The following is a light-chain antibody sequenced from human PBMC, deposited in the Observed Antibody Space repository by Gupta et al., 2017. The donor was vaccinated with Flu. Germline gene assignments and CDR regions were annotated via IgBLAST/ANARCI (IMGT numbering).Light chain of an antibody. CDR1: SLRSYY. Sequence: SSQLTQDPAVSVALGQTVRFTFQGDSLRSYYASWYQQKPGQAPVLVIYGKNNRPSGIPDRFSGSSSGNTASLTITGAQAEDEADYYCNSRDSSGNHWVFGGGTKLTVL. CDR2: GKN. V-gene: IGLV3-19*01. J-gene: IGLJ3*02. CDR3: NSRDSSGNHWV.